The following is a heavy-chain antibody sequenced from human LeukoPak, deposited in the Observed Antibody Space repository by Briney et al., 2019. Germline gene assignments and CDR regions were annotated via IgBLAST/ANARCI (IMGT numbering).Heavy chain of an antibody. CDR2: ISGSGGST. J-gene: IGHJ4*02. CDR3: ARHDSSGYYLFDY. Sequence: GGSPRLSCAASGFTFSSYAMSWVRQAPGKGLEWVSAISGSGGSTYYADSVKGRFTISRDNSKNTLYLQMNSLRAEDTAVYYCARHDSSGYYLFDYWGQGTLVTVSS. D-gene: IGHD3-22*01. V-gene: IGHV3-23*01. CDR1: GFTFSSYA.